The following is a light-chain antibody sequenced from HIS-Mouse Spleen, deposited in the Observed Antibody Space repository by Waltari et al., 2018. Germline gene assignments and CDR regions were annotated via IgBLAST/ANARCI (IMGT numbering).Light chain of an antibody. J-gene: IGLJ1*01. CDR2: DES. CDR1: KIGSNR. V-gene: IGLV3-21*02. Sequence: SYVLTQPPSVSVAPGQTARNTCGGTKIGSNRVDCYQQKPGQAPVLVVYDESDRPSGIPERFSGSNSGNTATLTISRVEAGDEADYYCQVWDSSSDRVFGTGTKVTVL. CDR3: QVWDSSSDRV.